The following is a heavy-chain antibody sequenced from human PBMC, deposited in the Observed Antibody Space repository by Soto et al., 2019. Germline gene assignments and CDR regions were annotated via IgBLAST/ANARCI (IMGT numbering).Heavy chain of an antibody. Sequence: QVPLVESGGGVVQPGRSLRLSCAASGFTFSSYGMHWVRQAPGKGLEWVAVIWYDGSNKYYADSVKGRFTVSRDNSKDALDLHMDCQTGEDAAVYYCGKQDEYGHRRKGFDFWGQGTMVTVSS. D-gene: IGHD6-6*01. CDR1: GFTFSSYG. J-gene: IGHJ3*01. V-gene: IGHV3-33*06. CDR2: IWYDGSNK. CDR3: GKQDEYGHRRKGFDF.